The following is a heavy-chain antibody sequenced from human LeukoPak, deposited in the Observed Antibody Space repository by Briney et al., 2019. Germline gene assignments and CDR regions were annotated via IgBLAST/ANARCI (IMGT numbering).Heavy chain of an antibody. CDR3: ARVSRGAFGY. J-gene: IGHJ4*01. Sequence: SETLSLTCAVYGGSFSGYYWSLIRQPPGKGLEWIGEITHSGSTNYNPSLKSRVTISVDTSKNQFSLTMSSVTAADTAVYYCARVSRGAFGYWGHGKLVTVSS. V-gene: IGHV4-34*01. D-gene: IGHD1-26*01. CDR1: GGSFSGYY. CDR2: ITHSGST.